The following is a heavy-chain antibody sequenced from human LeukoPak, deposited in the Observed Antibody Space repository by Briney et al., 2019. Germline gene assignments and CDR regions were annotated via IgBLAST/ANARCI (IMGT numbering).Heavy chain of an antibody. V-gene: IGHV4-34*01. CDR1: GGSFSGYY. J-gene: IGHJ6*02. CDR3: ARVANFYYYGMDV. D-gene: IGHD1-26*01. Sequence: PSETLSLTCAVYGGSFSGYYWGWIRQPPGKGLEWIGEINHSGSTNYNPSLKSRVTISVDTSKNQFSLKLSSVTAADTAVYYCARVANFYYYGMDVWGQGTTVTVSS. CDR2: INHSGST.